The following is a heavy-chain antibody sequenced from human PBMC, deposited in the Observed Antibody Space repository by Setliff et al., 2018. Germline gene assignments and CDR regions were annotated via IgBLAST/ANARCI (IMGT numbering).Heavy chain of an antibody. CDR2: IHYRGTT. V-gene: IGHV4-39*07. Sequence: PETLSLTCTVSGASISSGTYYWAWIRQPPGKGLEWIGRIHYRGTTYSNASLASRLTISVDTAKNQFSLKLTSVTAADTAVYYCARGGTFRYFDYWGQGTPVTVSS. CDR3: ARGGTFRYFDY. D-gene: IGHD5-12*01. J-gene: IGHJ4*02. CDR1: GASISSGTYY.